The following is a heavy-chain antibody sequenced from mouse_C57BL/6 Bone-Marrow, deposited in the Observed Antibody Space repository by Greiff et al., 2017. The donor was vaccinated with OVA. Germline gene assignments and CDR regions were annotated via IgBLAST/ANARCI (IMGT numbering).Heavy chain of an antibody. CDR3: AREGRLRRDYYAMDY. CDR2: INPNNGGT. D-gene: IGHD2-2*01. CDR1: GYTFTDYY. V-gene: IGHV1-26*01. J-gene: IGHJ4*01. Sequence: EVQLQQSGPELVKPGASVKISCKASGYTFTDYYMNWVKQSHGKSLEWIGDINPNNGGTSYNQKFKGKASLTVDKSSSTAYMELRSLTSEDSAVYYCAREGRLRRDYYAMDYWGQGTSVTVSS.